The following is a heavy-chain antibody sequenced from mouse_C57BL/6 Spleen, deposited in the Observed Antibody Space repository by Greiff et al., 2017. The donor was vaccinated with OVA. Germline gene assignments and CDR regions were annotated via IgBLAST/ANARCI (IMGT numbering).Heavy chain of an antibody. CDR2: IYPGDGDT. V-gene: IGHV1-82*01. D-gene: IGHD1-1*01. J-gene: IGHJ2*01. CDR1: GYAFSSSW. Sequence: QVQLQQSGPELVKPGVSVKISCKASGYAFSSSWMNWVKQRPGKGLEWIGRIYPGDGDTNYNGKFKGKATLPADKSSSTAYMQLSRLTSEDSAVYFCAREIYYYGSRTYDYWGQGTTLTVSS. CDR3: AREIYYYGSRTYDY.